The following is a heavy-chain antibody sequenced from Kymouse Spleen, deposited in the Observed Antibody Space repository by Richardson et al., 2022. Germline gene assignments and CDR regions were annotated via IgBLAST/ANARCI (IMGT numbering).Heavy chain of an antibody. CDR2: INHSGST. CDR1: GGSFSGYY. Sequence: QVQLQQWGAGLLKPSETLSLTCAVYGGSFSGYYWSWIRQPPGKGLEWIGEINHSGSTNYNPSLKSRVTISVDTSKNQFSLKLSSVTAADTAVYYCARVVVVPAAMGWFDPWGQGTLVTVSS. J-gene: IGHJ5*02. CDR3: ARVVVVPAAMGWFDP. D-gene: IGHD2-2*02. V-gene: IGHV4-34*01.